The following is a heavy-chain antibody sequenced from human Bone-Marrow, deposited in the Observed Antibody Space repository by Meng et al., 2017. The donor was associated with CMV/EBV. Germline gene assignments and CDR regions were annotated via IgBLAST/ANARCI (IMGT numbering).Heavy chain of an antibody. CDR1: GGSISTSY. CDR3: ARNNYDFWSGGPYYYGMDV. V-gene: IGHV4-59*01. CDR2: FYYTGTT. J-gene: IGHJ6*02. Sequence: SETLSLTCTVSGGSISTSYWSWIRQPPGKGLEWIGYFYYTGTTNYNPSLKSRVTISVDSSKNQFSLKLSSVTAADTAVYYCARNNYDFWSGGPYYYGMDVWGQGTTVTVSS. D-gene: IGHD3-3*01.